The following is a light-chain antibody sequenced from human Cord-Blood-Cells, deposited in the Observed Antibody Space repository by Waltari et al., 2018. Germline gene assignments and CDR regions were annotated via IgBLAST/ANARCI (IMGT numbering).Light chain of an antibody. Sequence: EIVLTQSPATLSLSPGERATLSCRAIQSVISYLAWYQQTPGQAPRLLIYDASNRATGIPARFSGSGSGTDFTLTISSLEPEDFAVYYCQQRSNWPPITFGQGTRLEIK. CDR2: DAS. CDR3: QQRSNWPPIT. V-gene: IGKV3-11*01. J-gene: IGKJ5*01. CDR1: QSVISY.